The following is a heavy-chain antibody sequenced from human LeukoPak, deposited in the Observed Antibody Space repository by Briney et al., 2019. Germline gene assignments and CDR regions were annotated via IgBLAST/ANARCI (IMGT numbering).Heavy chain of an antibody. CDR1: GGSISRYY. J-gene: IGHJ6*03. CDR3: ARYIAAAADGLRKNYYYDYMDV. Sequence: PSETLSLTCTVSGGSISRYYWSWIRQPPGKGLEWIGYIYYSGSTNYNPSLKSRVTISVDTSKTQFSLKLSSVTAADTAVYYCARYIAAAADGLRKNYYYDYMDVWGKGTTVTVSS. D-gene: IGHD6-13*01. V-gene: IGHV4-59*01. CDR2: IYYSGST.